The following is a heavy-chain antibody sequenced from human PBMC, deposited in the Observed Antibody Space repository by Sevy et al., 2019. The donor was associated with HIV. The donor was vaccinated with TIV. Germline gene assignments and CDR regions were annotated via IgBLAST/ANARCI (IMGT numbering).Heavy chain of an antibody. CDR3: AKHYIHDIADGWYFDL. V-gene: IGHV3-33*06. D-gene: IGHD6-13*01. Sequence: GGSLRLSCAASGFSFSSYGMHWVRQAPGKGLEWLAVIWFDGSNEYYADSVKGRFTISRDIAKNTLYLQMNSLRAEDTAVYYCAKHYIHDIADGWYFDLWGRGTLVTVSS. CDR1: GFSFSSYG. J-gene: IGHJ2*01. CDR2: IWFDGSNE.